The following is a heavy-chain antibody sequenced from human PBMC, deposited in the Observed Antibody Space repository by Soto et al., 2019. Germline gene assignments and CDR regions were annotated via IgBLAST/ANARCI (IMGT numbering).Heavy chain of an antibody. CDR2: ISPKSGGT. CDR3: ARPPGYISDWYYFDL. Sequence: GASVKVSCKAAGYTVMNYYMHWVRQSPGQGFGWMGRISPKSGGTNYAQKFHGRVSMTWDTSLKTAYMELSSLMSEDTAVYYCARPPGYISDWYYFDLWGQGTQVTVSS. D-gene: IGHD3-9*01. CDR1: GYTVMNYY. V-gene: IGHV1-2*02. J-gene: IGHJ4*02.